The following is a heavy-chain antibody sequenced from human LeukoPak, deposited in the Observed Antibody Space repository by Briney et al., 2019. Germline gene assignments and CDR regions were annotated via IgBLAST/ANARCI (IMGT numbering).Heavy chain of an antibody. CDR1: GFTFSSYW. J-gene: IGHJ4*02. CDR3: ARDPFAS. CDR2: IKQDGSEK. Sequence: PGGSLRLSCVASGFTFSSYWMSWVRQAPGKGLEWVANIKQDGSEKYYVDSVKGRFTISRDNAKNSLYLQMNSLRAEDTAVFYCARDPFASWGQGTLVTVSS. V-gene: IGHV3-7*01.